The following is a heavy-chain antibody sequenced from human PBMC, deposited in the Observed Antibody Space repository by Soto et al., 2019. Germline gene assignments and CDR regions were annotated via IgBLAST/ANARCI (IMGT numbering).Heavy chain of an antibody. CDR1: GFTFSNAW. CDR3: TTDGVSGYSSSWYFWGGWAAVDY. D-gene: IGHD6-13*01. J-gene: IGHJ4*02. CDR2: IKSKTDGGTT. Sequence: EVQLVESGGGLVKPGGSLRLSCAASGFTFSNAWMSWVRQAPGKGLEWVGRIKSKTDGGTTDYAAPVKGRFTISRDDTKHTRYLQMNSLKTEDRAVYYCTTDGVSGYSSSWYFWGGWAAVDYWGQGTLGTVSS. V-gene: IGHV3-15*01.